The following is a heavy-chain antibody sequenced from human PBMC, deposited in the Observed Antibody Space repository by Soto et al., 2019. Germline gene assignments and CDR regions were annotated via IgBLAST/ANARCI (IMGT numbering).Heavy chain of an antibody. CDR3: ARDRGYSGYDPPGMDV. Sequence: GGSLRLSCAASGFTFSSYGMHWVRQAPGKGLEWVAVIWYDGSNKYYADSVKGRFTISRDNSKNTLYLQMNSLRAEDTAVYYCARDRGYSGYDPPGMDVWGQGTTVTVSS. CDR1: GFTFSSYG. D-gene: IGHD5-12*01. V-gene: IGHV3-33*01. CDR2: IWYDGSNK. J-gene: IGHJ6*02.